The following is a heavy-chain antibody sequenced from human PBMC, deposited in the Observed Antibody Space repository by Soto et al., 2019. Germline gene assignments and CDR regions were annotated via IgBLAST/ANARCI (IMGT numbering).Heavy chain of an antibody. V-gene: IGHV1-18*01. CDR1: GYTFTSYG. Sequence: ASVKVSCKASGYTFTSYGISWVRQAPGQGLEWMGWISAYNGNTNYAQKLQGRVTMTTDTSTSTAYMELRSLRSDDTAVYYCARDRGAAMVPIDFDYWGQGTLVTVSS. CDR3: ARDRGAAMVPIDFDY. J-gene: IGHJ4*02. D-gene: IGHD5-18*01. CDR2: ISAYNGNT.